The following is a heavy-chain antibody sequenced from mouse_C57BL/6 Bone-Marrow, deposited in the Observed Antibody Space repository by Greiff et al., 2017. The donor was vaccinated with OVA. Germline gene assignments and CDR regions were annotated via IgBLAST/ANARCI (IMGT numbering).Heavy chain of an antibody. CDR3: TIYYDYGEGFAY. CDR2: IRLKSDNYAT. J-gene: IGHJ3*01. V-gene: IGHV6-3*01. D-gene: IGHD2-4*01. CDR1: GFTFSNYW. Sequence: DVKLVESGGGLVQPGGSMKLSCVASGFTFSNYWMNWVRQSPEKGLEWVAQIRLKSDNYATHYAESVKGRFTISRDDSKSSVYLQMNNLRAEDTGIYYCTIYYDYGEGFAYWGQGTLVTVSA.